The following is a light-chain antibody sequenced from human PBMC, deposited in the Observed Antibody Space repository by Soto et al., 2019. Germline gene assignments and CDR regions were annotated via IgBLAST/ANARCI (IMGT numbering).Light chain of an antibody. CDR3: QQYGSSPTWT. V-gene: IGKV3-20*01. CDR2: GAS. CDR1: QSVSSSY. J-gene: IGKJ1*01. Sequence: EIVLTQSPGTLSLSPGERATLSCRASQSVSSSYLAWYQQKPGQAPMLLIYGASSRATGIPDRFSGSGSGTDFTLTSSRLEPEDFAVYYCQQYGSSPTWTFGQGTKVEIK.